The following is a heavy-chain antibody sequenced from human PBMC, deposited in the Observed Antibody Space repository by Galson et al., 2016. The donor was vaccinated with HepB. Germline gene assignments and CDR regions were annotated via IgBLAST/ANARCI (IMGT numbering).Heavy chain of an antibody. CDR1: FTTYA. D-gene: IGHD3-10*01. V-gene: IGHV1-3*01. CDR3: ARVYGSGSYPGGLDV. CDR2: INGGNGNR. Sequence: FTTYAMHWVRQAPGQRLEWLGWINGGNGNRKYSQKFQGRVTITRDTSASTTYMELSSLRSEDTAVYYCARVYGSGSYPGGLDVWGQGTTVTVSS. J-gene: IGHJ6*02.